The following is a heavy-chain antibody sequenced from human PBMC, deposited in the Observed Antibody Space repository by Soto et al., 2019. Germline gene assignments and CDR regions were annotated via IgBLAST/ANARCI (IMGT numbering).Heavy chain of an antibody. CDR3: APDGGSSWYNWFDP. CDR2: IKSKTDGGTT. Sequence: GGSLRLSCAASGFTFSNAWMSWVRQAPGKGLEWVGRIKSKTDGGTTDYAAPVKGRFTISRDDSKNTLYLQMNSLKTEDAAVYYCAPDGGSSWYNWFDPWGQGTLVTVSS. V-gene: IGHV3-15*01. D-gene: IGHD6-13*01. J-gene: IGHJ5*02. CDR1: GFTFSNAW.